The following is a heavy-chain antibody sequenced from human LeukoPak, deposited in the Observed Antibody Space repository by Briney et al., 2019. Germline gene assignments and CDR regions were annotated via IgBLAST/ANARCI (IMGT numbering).Heavy chain of an antibody. V-gene: IGHV1-18*01. J-gene: IGHJ6*02. CDR3: ARGWDILTGHNYYYGMDV. CDR2: ISAYNGNT. Sequence: ASVKVSCKASGYTFTSYGISWVRQAPGQGLEWMGWISAYNGNTNYAQKLQGRVTMTTDTSTSTAYMELRSLRSDDTAVYYCARGWDILTGHNYYYGMDVWGQGTTVTVSS. CDR1: GYTFTSYG. D-gene: IGHD3-9*01.